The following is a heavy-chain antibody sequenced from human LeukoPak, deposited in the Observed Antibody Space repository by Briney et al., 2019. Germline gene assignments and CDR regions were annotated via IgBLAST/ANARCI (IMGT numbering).Heavy chain of an antibody. J-gene: IGHJ3*02. CDR3: ARGYSYGEGAFDI. CDR2: FYSGDST. CDR1: GFTVSSNY. D-gene: IGHD5-18*01. V-gene: IGHV3-66*02. Sequence: GGSLRLSCAASGFTVSSNYMSWVRQAPGKGLDWVSVFYSGDSTYYADSVKGRFTISRDNSKNTLYLQMNSLRAEDTAVYYCARGYSYGEGAFDIWGQGTMVTVSS.